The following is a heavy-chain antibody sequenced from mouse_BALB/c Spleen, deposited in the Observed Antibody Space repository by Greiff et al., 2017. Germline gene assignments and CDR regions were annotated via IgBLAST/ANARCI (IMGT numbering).Heavy chain of an antibody. Sequence: VKLVESGPGLVAPSQSLSITCTVSGFSLTNSGVHWVRQSPGKGLEWLGVIWGDGSTNYNSAFKSRLSISKDNSKSQVFLKMNSLQTDDTARYYCAKPERRDYFDYWGQGTTLTVSS. CDR3: AKPERRDYFDY. CDR1: GFSLTNSG. CDR2: IWGDGST. V-gene: IGHV2-6-6*01. J-gene: IGHJ2*01.